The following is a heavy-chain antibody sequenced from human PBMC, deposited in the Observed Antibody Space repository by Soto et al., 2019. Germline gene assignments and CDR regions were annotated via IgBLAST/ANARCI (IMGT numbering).Heavy chain of an antibody. V-gene: IGHV1-8*01. CDR1: GYTFTSYD. D-gene: IGHD2-2*01. CDR3: ARGRLYCSSTGCHDIPDY. Sequence: QVQLVQSGAEVKKPGASVKVSCKASGYTFTSYDINWVRQATGQGLEWMGWMNPNSGNTGYAQKFQGRVTMTRNTSISTAYMELSSLRSEDTAVYYCARGRLYCSSTGCHDIPDYWGQGTLVTVSS. J-gene: IGHJ4*02. CDR2: MNPNSGNT.